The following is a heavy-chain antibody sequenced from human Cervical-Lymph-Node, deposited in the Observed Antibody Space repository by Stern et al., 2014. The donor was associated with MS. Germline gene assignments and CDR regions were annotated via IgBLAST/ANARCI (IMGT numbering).Heavy chain of an antibody. Sequence: QLVQSGAEIKKPGSSVQVSCKASGGTFSNIPISWVRQAPGQGLEWMGGFTPLLGTANYRHTFQGRVTITADKLTSTVYMELSGLTFDDTAIYYCAASVGTRPTYFYYYGMDVWGQGTAVAVSS. J-gene: IGHJ6*02. CDR1: GGTFSNIP. CDR2: FTPLLGTA. CDR3: AASVGTRPTYFYYYGMDV. V-gene: IGHV1-69*06. D-gene: IGHD3-9*01.